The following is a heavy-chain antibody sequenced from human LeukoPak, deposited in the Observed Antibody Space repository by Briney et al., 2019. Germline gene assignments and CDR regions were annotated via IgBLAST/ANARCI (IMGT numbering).Heavy chain of an antibody. J-gene: IGHJ4*02. CDR2: IKQDGSEK. V-gene: IGHV3-7*01. CDR1: GFTFSSYW. CDR3: ARDSRRPVLRYFDWLIGFDY. D-gene: IGHD3-9*01. Sequence: GGSLRLSCAASGFTFSSYWMSWVRQAPGQGLEWVANIKQDGSEKYYVDSVKGRFTISRDNAKNSLYLQMNSLRAEDTAVYYCARDSRRPVLRYFDWLIGFDYWGQGTLVTVSS.